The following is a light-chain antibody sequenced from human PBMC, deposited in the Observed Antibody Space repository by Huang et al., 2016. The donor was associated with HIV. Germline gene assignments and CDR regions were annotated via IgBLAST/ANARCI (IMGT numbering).Light chain of an antibody. CDR3: LQHKACHLRT. CDR1: QDIFND. CDR2: AVS. V-gene: IGKV1-17*03. Sequence: DIQMTQSPSAMSASVGDRVTITCRTNQDIFNDLAWFKKKPGKAPKRLIYAVSSLQSGVPERFSGSGSGTEFTLTISNLQPEDFATYYCLQHKACHLRTFGQGTQVE. J-gene: IGKJ1*01.